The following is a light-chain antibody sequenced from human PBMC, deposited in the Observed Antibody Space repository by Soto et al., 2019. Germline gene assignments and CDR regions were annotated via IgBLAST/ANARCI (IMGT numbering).Light chain of an antibody. CDR1: QSVSSN. J-gene: IGKJ1*01. CDR2: GAS. V-gene: IGKV3-15*01. Sequence: EIVMTQSPATLSVSPGERATLSCRASQSVSSNLAWYQQQPGQAPRLLIYGASTRATGIPARFSGSGSGTEFTLTISSLQSEHFAVYYCQQYNNWPPTFGQGTKVEIK. CDR3: QQYNNWPPT.